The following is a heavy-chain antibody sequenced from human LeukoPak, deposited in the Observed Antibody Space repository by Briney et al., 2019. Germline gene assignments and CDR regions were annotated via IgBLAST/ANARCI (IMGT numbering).Heavy chain of an antibody. CDR3: ARRDYVWGSYYPFDY. D-gene: IGHD3-16*01. J-gene: IGHJ4*02. V-gene: IGHV4-39*01. Sequence: PSEALSLTCTVSGGSISSSSYYWGWIRQPLGKGLEWIGSIYYSGSTYYNPSLKSRVTISVDTSKDQFSLKLSSVTAADTAVYYCARRDYVWGSYYPFDYWGQGTLVTVSS. CDR1: GGSISSSSYY. CDR2: IYYSGST.